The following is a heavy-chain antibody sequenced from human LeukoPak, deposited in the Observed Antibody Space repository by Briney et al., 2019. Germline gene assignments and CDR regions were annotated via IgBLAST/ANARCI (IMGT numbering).Heavy chain of an antibody. Sequence: GRSLRLSCAASGFTFSSYVMSWVRQAPGKGLEWVSAISGSGGSTYYADSVKGRFTISRDNSKNTLYLQMNSLRAEDTAVYYCAKRGMAVAGKTDYYYYYYMDVWGKGTTVTVSS. CDR1: GFTFSSYV. V-gene: IGHV3-23*01. CDR2: ISGSGGST. J-gene: IGHJ6*03. CDR3: AKRGMAVAGKTDYYYYYYMDV. D-gene: IGHD6-19*01.